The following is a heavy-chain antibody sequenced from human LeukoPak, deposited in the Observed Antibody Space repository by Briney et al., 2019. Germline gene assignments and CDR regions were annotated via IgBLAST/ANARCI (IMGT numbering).Heavy chain of an antibody. J-gene: IGHJ6*02. V-gene: IGHV4-59*01. CDR2: IYYSGST. CDR3: ARDYLSRDQDYYYGMDV. Sequence: PSETLSLTCTVSGGSISSYYWSWIRQPPGKGLEWIGYIYYSGSTNYNPSLKSRVTISVDTSKNQFSLKLSSVTAADTAVYYCARDYLSRDQDYYYGMDVWGQGTTVTVSS. CDR1: GGSISSYY. D-gene: IGHD2-2*01.